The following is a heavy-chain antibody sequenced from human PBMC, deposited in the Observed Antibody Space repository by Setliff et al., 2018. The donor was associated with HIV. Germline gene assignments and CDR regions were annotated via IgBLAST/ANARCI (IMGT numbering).Heavy chain of an antibody. J-gene: IGHJ4*02. V-gene: IGHV4-34*01. CDR2: LSPSGTT. CDR1: GGSFSNYY. CDR3: ASFFMTTVTNQDY. D-gene: IGHD4-17*01. Sequence: SETLSLTCTVYGGSFSNYYTNWIRQPPGKGLEWIGELSPSGTTRSNPSLQSRVTISLDTSNNQFSLKLTSVTAADTAMYYCASFFMTTVTNQDYWGQGTPVTV.